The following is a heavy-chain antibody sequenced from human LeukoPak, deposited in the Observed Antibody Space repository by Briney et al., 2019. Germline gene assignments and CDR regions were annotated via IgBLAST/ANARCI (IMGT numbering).Heavy chain of an antibody. V-gene: IGHV3-23*01. D-gene: IGHD2-15*01. J-gene: IGHJ4*02. Sequence: GGSLRLSCAASGFTFSSYAMSWVRQAPGKGLEWVSAISGSGGSTYYADSVKGRFTISRDNSKNTLYLQMNSLRAEDTAVYYCAKDPFVVVVAAPVDYWGQGTQVTVSS. CDR3: AKDPFVVVVAAPVDY. CDR2: ISGSGGST. CDR1: GFTFSSYA.